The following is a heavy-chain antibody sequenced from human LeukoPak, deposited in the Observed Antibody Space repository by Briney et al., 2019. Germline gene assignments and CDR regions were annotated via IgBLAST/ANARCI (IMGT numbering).Heavy chain of an antibody. J-gene: IGHJ4*02. CDR1: GYTFTGYY. CDR2: ISAYNGNT. CDR3: ARGGSDYDFWSGYPSGYYFDY. Sequence: ASVTVSCKASGYTFTGYYMHWVRQAPGQGLEWMGWISAYNGNTNYAQKLQGRVTMTTDTSTSTAYMELRSLRSDDTAVYYCARGGSDYDFWSGYPSGYYFDYWGQGTLVTVSS. V-gene: IGHV1-18*04. D-gene: IGHD3-3*01.